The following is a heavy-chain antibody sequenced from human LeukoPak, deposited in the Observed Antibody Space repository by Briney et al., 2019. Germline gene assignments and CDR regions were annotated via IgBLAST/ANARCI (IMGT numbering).Heavy chain of an antibody. V-gene: IGHV3-21*01. D-gene: IGHD6-13*01. CDR3: ARVWSPPYTSTWPDYFDY. Sequence: GGSLRLSCAASGFTFSIYDMNWVRQAPGKGLEWVSSISGNSDYIYYTDSVKGRFTISRDNAKNSLYLQMNSLRAEDTAVYYCARVWSPPYTSTWPDYFDYWGQGTLVTVSS. J-gene: IGHJ4*02. CDR1: GFTFSIYD. CDR2: ISGNSDYI.